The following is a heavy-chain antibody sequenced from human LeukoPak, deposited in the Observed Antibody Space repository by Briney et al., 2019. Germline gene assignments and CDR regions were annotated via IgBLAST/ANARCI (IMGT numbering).Heavy chain of an antibody. D-gene: IGHD3-10*01. V-gene: IGHV4-61*02. CDR3: ARMVRGVGVFDY. J-gene: IGHJ4*02. Sequence: SETLSLTCIVSGGSISSGSYYWSWIRQPAGKGLEWIGRIYTSGSTNYNPSLKSRVTISVDTSKNQFSLKLSSVTAADTAVHYCARMVRGVGVFDYWGQGTLVTVSS. CDR2: IYTSGST. CDR1: GGSISSGSYY.